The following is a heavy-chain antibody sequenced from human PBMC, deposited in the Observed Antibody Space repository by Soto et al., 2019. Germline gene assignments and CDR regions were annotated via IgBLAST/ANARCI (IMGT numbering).Heavy chain of an antibody. CDR1: GGSISSGGYY. V-gene: IGHV4-31*03. CDR2: IYYSGST. J-gene: IGHJ6*03. CDR3: ARVAIVVVPAAILEEPRKTPIYYYYYMDV. D-gene: IGHD2-2*02. Sequence: SETLSLTCTVSGGSISSGGYYWSWIRQHPGKGLEWIGYIYYSGSTYYNPSLKSRVTISVDTSKNQFSLKLGSVTAADTAVYYCARVAIVVVPAAILEEPRKTPIYYYYYMDVWGKGTTVTVSS.